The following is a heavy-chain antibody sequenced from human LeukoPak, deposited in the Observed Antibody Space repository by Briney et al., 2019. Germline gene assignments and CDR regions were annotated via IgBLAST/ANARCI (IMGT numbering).Heavy chain of an antibody. CDR2: IYSGGDT. CDR1: EFTVYNSY. D-gene: IGHD2-8*01. V-gene: IGHV3-53*01. CDR3: ATRDRNNGVDY. Sequence: GGSLRLSCAVSEFTVYNSYMSWVRQAPGKGLEWVSIIYSGGDTFYVDSVKGRFTISRDKSKNIVYLQMNSLRAEDTAVYYCATRDRNNGVDYWGQGTQVTVSS. J-gene: IGHJ4*02.